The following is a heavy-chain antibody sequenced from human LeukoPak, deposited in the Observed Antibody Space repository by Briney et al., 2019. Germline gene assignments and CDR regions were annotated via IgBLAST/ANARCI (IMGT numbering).Heavy chain of an antibody. D-gene: IGHD1-14*01. CDR2: VYYSGST. Sequence: SETLSLTCTVSGGSISSYYWSWIRQPPGKGLEWIGYVYYSGSTNYNPSLKSRVTISVDTSKNQFSLKLNYVTAADTAVYYCAKGGPEASAGLTWFDPWGQGTRVTVSS. J-gene: IGHJ5*02. CDR1: GGSISSYY. CDR3: AKGGPEASAGLTWFDP. V-gene: IGHV4-59*01.